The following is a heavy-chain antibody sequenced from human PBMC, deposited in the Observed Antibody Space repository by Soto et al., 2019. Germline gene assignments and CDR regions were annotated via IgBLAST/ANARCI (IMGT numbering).Heavy chain of an antibody. J-gene: IGHJ5*02. V-gene: IGHV3-21*01. CDR1: GFTLSSYS. Sequence: RESLRPSCAASGFTLSSYSMKWDSQAAGKGLEWVSSISSSSSYIYYADSVKGRFTISRDNAKNSLYLQMNSLRAEDTAVYYCARDGVAVAGYNWFDPWGQGTLVTVSS. CDR2: ISSSSSYI. D-gene: IGHD6-19*01. CDR3: ARDGVAVAGYNWFDP.